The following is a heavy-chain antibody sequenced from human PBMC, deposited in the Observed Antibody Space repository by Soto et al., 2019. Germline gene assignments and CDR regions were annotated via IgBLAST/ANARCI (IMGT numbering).Heavy chain of an antibody. CDR3: AMSDDVINHEGPISFS. CDR2: IIPIIGKA. D-gene: IGHD3-16*01. CDR1: GGTFSSYT. J-gene: IGHJ5*02. V-gene: IGHV1-69*02. Sequence: QVQLVQSGAEVKKPGSSVKVSCKASGGTFSSYTFIWVRQAPGQGLEWMGRIIPIIGKATSAQYFQGRVTITADKSTSTANLELSSLRSEDTAVYHCAMSDDVINHEGPISFSWGQGTLVNVSS.